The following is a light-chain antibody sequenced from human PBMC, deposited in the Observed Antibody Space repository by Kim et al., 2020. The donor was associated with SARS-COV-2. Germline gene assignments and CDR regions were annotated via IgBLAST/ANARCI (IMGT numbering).Light chain of an antibody. CDR2: LKSDGRH. J-gene: IGLJ3*02. CDR1: SDHSTYA. Sequence: AAVKLTCTLSSDHSTYAIAWHQQQPEKGPRFLMKLKSDGRHIKGDGIPDRFSGSSSGAERYLTISILQSDDEAEYYCQTWGTGIWVFGGGTQLTVL. CDR3: QTWGTGIWV. V-gene: IGLV4-69*01.